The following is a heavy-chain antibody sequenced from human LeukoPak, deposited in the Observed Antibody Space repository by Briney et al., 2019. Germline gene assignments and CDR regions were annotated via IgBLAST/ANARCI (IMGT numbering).Heavy chain of an antibody. CDR3: ARDYCSSTSCLFDY. CDR2: INPNSGDT. J-gene: IGHJ4*02. D-gene: IGHD2-2*01. CDR1: GYTFTRYP. V-gene: IGHV1-2*06. Sequence: ASVKVSCKASGYTFTRYPINWVRQAPGQGLEWMGRINPNSGDTNYAQKFQGRVTMTRDTSISTAYMELSRLRSDDTAVYYCARDYCSSTSCLFDYWGQGTLVTVSS.